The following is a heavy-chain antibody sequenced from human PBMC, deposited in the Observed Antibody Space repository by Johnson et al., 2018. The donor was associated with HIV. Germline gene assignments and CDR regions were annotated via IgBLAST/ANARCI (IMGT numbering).Heavy chain of an antibody. CDR3: ARDRGAFDI. CDR1: EFTFSNYA. Sequence: QVQLVESGGGVVQPGRSLRLSCAASEFTFSNYAMHWVRQAPGKGLEWVAVVPDYGDNKYYADSVKGRFTISRDNSKNTLYLQMNSLRAEDTAVYYCARDRGAFDIWGQGTMVTVSS. CDR2: VPDYGDNK. J-gene: IGHJ3*02. V-gene: IGHV3-30-3*01.